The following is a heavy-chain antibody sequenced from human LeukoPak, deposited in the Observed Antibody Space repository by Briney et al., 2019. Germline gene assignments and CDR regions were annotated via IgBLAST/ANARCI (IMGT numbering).Heavy chain of an antibody. CDR3: AKGTAESSGWYEGYFDY. Sequence: GGSLRLSCAASGFTFSSYAMNWVRQAPGKGLEWVSAISGSGGSTYYADSVKGRFTISRDNSKNTLYLQMNSLRAEDTAVYYCAKGTAESSGWYEGYFDYWGQGNLVTVSS. J-gene: IGHJ4*02. V-gene: IGHV3-23*01. CDR1: GFTFSSYA. CDR2: ISGSGGST. D-gene: IGHD6-13*01.